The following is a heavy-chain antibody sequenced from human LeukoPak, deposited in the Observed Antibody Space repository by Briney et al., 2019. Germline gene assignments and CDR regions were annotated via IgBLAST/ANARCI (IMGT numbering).Heavy chain of an antibody. V-gene: IGHV1-8*01. CDR2: MNPNSGNT. CDR3: ARAASWSPIGDSYYYMDV. D-gene: IGHD6-13*01. J-gene: IGHJ6*03. Sequence: GASVNVSCRASGYTFTSYDINWVRQAPGQGLEWMGWMNPNSGNTGYAQKLQGRVTMTRDTSISTVYMELRGLRSEDTAVYYCARAASWSPIGDSYYYMDVWGKGTTVAISS. CDR1: GYTFTSYD.